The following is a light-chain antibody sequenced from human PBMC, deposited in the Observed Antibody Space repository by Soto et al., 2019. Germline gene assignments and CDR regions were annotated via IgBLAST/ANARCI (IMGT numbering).Light chain of an antibody. Sequence: EVVMTQSPATPSVSPGERAALSCRASQTVSRNLAWYQQRPGQAPRLLIYDISNRATGVPARFSGSGSETEFTLTIRSLEPEDFAVYYCQHRSNFGQGTRLEIK. V-gene: IGKV3-11*01. J-gene: IGKJ5*01. CDR3: QHRSN. CDR1: QTVSRN. CDR2: DIS.